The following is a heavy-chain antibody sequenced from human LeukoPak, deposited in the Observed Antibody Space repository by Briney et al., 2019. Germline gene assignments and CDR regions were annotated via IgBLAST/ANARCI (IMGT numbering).Heavy chain of an antibody. V-gene: IGHV3-21*01. CDR2: ISSSSSYI. D-gene: IGHD1-26*01. CDR3: ARGWERGAFDI. Sequence: GGSLRLSCAASGFTFSSYSMNWVRQAPGKGLEWVSSISSSSSYIYYADSVKGRFTIFRDNAKNSLYLQMNSLRAEDTAVYYCARGWERGAFDIWGQGTMVTVSS. J-gene: IGHJ3*02. CDR1: GFTFSSYS.